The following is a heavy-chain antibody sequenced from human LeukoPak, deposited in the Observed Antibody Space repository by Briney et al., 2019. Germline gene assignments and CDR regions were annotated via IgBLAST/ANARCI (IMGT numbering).Heavy chain of an antibody. D-gene: IGHD3-22*01. J-gene: IGHJ5*02. V-gene: IGHV1-2*02. CDR1: GYTFTGYY. CDR3: AQIPRGLYYYDSSGYYST. CDR2: INPNSGGT. Sequence: ASVKVSCKASGYTFTGYYMHWVRQAPGQGLEWMGWINPNSGGTNYAQKFQGRVTMTRATSISTAYLELSRLRSDDTAVYYCAQIPRGLYYYDSSGYYSTWGQGTLVTVSS.